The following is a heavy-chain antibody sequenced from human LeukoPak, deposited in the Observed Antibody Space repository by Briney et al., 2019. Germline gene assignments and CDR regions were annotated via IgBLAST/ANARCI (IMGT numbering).Heavy chain of an antibody. CDR2: IKSDGST. D-gene: IGHD3-22*01. V-gene: IGHV3-74*01. CDR3: ARAPSEIGGYYPEYFRH. Sequence: QTGGSLRLSCAASGFTFSSYWMHWVRQAPGKGLVWVSRIKSDGSTNYADSVKGRFTIFRDNAKNTLSLQMNSLRAEDTGVYYCARAPSEIGGYYPEYFRHWGQGTLVTVSS. CDR1: GFTFSSYW. J-gene: IGHJ1*01.